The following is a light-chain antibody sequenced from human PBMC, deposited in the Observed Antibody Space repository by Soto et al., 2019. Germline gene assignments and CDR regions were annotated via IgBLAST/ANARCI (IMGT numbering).Light chain of an antibody. CDR1: QSISTF. J-gene: IGKJ1*01. Sequence: DIQMTQSPSSLSASGGDRVTITCRASQSISTFLNWYQQKPGKAPKLLVYDASSLQSGVPSRFSGGGSGTDFTLTITSLQPEDFATYYCQQTYTTPSTFGQGTKVEIK. CDR3: QQTYTTPST. CDR2: DAS. V-gene: IGKV1-39*01.